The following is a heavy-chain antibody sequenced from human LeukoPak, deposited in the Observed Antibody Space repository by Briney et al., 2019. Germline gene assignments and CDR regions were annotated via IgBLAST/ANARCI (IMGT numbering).Heavy chain of an antibody. CDR2: ISGSDGST. J-gene: IGHJ4*02. Sequence: GSLRLSCAASGFPLRSYGMSWVRQAPGKGLEWVPAISGSDGSTYYTDSVKGRFTISRDNSRNTLYLQLNSLRAEDTAVYYCAKEEYSGSLLTLDYWGQGTLVTVSS. CDR3: AKEEYSGSLLTLDY. D-gene: IGHD1-26*01. CDR1: GFPLRSYG. V-gene: IGHV3-23*01.